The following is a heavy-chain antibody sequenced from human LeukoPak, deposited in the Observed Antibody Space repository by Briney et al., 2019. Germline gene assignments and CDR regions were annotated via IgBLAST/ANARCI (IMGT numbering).Heavy chain of an antibody. CDR1: GFSFSSYA. V-gene: IGHV3-23*01. CDR3: ARRGYDILTGFSLKGFDI. Sequence: GGSLRLSCATSGFSFSSYAMSWVRQAPGKGLEWVSAIAGSSVAAGRSSTYYADSVTGRFTISRDNAKNTLYLQMNSLRAEDTAVYYCARRGYDILTGFSLKGFDIWGQGTMVTVSS. CDR2: IAGSSVAAGRSST. J-gene: IGHJ3*02. D-gene: IGHD3-9*01.